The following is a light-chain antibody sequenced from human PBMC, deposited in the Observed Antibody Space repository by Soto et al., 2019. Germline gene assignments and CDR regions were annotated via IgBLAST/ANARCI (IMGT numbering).Light chain of an antibody. J-gene: IGKJ1*01. CDR1: QSISSW. CDR3: QQYNSYSPLT. CDR2: DAS. Sequence: DIQMTQSPSTLSASVGDRVTITCRASQSISSWLAWYQQKPGKAPKLLIYDASSLESGVPSRFSGSGSGTEFTLTISSLQPDDFETYYCQQYNSYSPLTFGQGTKVDIK. V-gene: IGKV1-5*01.